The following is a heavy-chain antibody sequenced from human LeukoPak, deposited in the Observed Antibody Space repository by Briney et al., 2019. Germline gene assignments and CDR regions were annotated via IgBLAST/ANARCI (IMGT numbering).Heavy chain of an antibody. CDR3: ARDPQLIWGGYGMDV. D-gene: IGHD3-16*01. V-gene: IGHV1-69*04. Sequence: SVKVSRKASGGTFRSYAISWVRQAPGQGLEWMGRIIPILGIANYAQKFQGRVTITADKSTSTAYMELSSLRSEDTAVYYCARDPQLIWGGYGMDVWGQGTKVTVSS. CDR2: IIPILGIA. CDR1: GGTFRSYA. J-gene: IGHJ6*02.